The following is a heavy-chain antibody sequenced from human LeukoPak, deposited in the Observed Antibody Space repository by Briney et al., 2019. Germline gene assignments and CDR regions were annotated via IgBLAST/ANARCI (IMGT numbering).Heavy chain of an antibody. CDR2: VTGGGGTT. CDR3: VRLWDNSGFGGY. Sequence: PGGSLRLSCAASGLTFRSYAMSSVRQAPGKGLEWVSTVTGGGGTTYYADSVKGRFTISRDNSKNTVYLQLNSLGADDTAVYYCVRLWDNSGFGGYWGQGALVTVSS. J-gene: IGHJ4*02. D-gene: IGHD3-22*01. CDR1: GLTFRSYA. V-gene: IGHV3-23*01.